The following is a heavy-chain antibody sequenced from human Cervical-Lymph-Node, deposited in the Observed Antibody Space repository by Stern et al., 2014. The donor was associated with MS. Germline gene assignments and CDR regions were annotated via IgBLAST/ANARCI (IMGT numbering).Heavy chain of an antibody. Sequence: VQLVQSGSEVKKPGASVRVSCKASGGTFSSPGIRWVRQAPGQGLEWMAKSVPIHSVTNYAQSVQSRVAISADKASRTAYMELSSLRSEDSAVYYFATLGVITEDFDPWGQGTLVTVSS. CDR1: GGTFSSPG. J-gene: IGHJ5*02. D-gene: IGHD3-16*01. CDR3: ATLGVITEDFDP. CDR2: SVPIHSVT. V-gene: IGHV1-69*04.